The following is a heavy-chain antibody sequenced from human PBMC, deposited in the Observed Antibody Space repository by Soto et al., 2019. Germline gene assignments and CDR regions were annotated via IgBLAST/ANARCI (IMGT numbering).Heavy chain of an antibody. Sequence: PSETLSLTCTVSGASIITYFWTWIRQPAGKGLDWIGRISTSGTTNYDPSLKSRVTMSVDTSKNHFSLNLTSVTAADTAVYYCAREAGPDRWFDPWGQGTLVTVSS. CDR1: GASIITYF. CDR2: ISTSGTT. J-gene: IGHJ5*02. CDR3: AREAGPDRWFDP. V-gene: IGHV4-4*07. D-gene: IGHD6-19*01.